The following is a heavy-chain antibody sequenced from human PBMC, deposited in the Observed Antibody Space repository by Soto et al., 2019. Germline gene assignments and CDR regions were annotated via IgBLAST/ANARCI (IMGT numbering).Heavy chain of an antibody. CDR2: IYYSGST. Sequence: SETLSLTCTVSGGSISSSSYYWGWIRQPPGKGLEWIGSIYYSGSTYYNPSLKSRVTISVGTSKNQFSLKLSSVTAADTAVYYCARQRMAVADQLDYWGQGTLVTVSS. CDR1: GGSISSSSYY. CDR3: ARQRMAVADQLDY. D-gene: IGHD6-19*01. J-gene: IGHJ4*02. V-gene: IGHV4-39*01.